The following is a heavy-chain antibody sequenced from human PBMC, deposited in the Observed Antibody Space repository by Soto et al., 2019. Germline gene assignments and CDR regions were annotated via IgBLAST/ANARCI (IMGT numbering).Heavy chain of an antibody. D-gene: IGHD3-16*01. J-gene: IGHJ4*02. Sequence: SETLSLTCTVSGDSMSRHYWTWLRQSPGKGLEWIGYISYSGSTYYNPSHKSRVTISADTSRNQFSLKLSAVISADTAVYYCARADPDASVGYWGQGTLVTVSS. CDR1: GDSMSRHY. V-gene: IGHV4-59*11. CDR3: ARADPDASVGY. CDR2: ISYSGST.